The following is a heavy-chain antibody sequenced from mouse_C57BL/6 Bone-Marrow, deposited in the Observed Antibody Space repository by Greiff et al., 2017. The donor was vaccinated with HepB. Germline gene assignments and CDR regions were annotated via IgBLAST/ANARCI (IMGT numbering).Heavy chain of an antibody. CDR1: GFSFTSYG. V-gene: IGHV2-6-1*01. J-gene: IGHJ3*01. CDR2: IWSDGST. CDR3: ARHDLGWFAY. Sequence: VQGVESGPGLVAPSQSLSITCTVSGFSFTSYGVHWVRQPPGTGLEWLVVIWSDGSTTYNSALKSRLSISKDNSKSQVFLKMNSLQTDDTAMYYCARHDLGWFAYWGQGTLVTVSA.